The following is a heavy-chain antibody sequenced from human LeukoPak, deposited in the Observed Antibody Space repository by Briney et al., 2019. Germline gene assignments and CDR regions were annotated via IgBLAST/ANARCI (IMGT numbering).Heavy chain of an antibody. D-gene: IGHD5-18*01. CDR3: ARGYSYGTWGYFDL. V-gene: IGHV3-23*01. CDR2: ISGSGGST. CDR1: GFTFSSYA. J-gene: IGHJ2*01. Sequence: PGGSLRLSCAASGFTFSSYAMSWVRQAPGKGLEWVSAISGSGGSTYYADSVKGRFTISRDNSKNTLYLQMNSLRAEDTAVYYCARGYSYGTWGYFDLWGRGTLVTVSS.